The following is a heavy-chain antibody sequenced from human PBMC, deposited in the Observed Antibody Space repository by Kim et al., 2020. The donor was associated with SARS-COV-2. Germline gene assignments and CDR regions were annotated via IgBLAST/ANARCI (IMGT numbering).Heavy chain of an antibody. CDR2: IGTAGDT. D-gene: IGHD3-10*01. V-gene: IGHV3-13*01. Sequence: GGSLRLSCAASGFTFSSYDMHWVRQATGKGLEWVSAIGTAGDTYYPGSVKGRFTISRENAKNSLYLQMNSLRAGDTAVYYCARGHWGGGGELLYSYYFDYWGQGTLVTVSS. J-gene: IGHJ4*02. CDR3: ARGHWGGGGELLYSYYFDY. CDR1: GFTFSSYD.